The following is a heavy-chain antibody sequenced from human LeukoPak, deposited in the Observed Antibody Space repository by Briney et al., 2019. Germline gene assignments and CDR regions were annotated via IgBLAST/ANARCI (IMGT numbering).Heavy chain of an antibody. CDR1: GYTFTGYG. CDR2: ISAYNGNT. Sequence: ASVKVSCKASGYTFTGYGISWVRQAPGQGLEWMGWISAYNGNTNYAQKLQGRVTMTTDTSTSTAYMELRSLRSDDAAVYYCAAHYYDILTGYFNWFDPWGQGTLVTVSS. CDR3: AAHYYDILTGYFNWFDP. D-gene: IGHD3-9*01. V-gene: IGHV1-18*04. J-gene: IGHJ5*02.